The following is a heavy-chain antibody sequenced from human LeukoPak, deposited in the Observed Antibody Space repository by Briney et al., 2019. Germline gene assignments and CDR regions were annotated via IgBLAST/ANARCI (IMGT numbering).Heavy chain of an antibody. CDR2: IYTSGST. CDR1: GGSISSGSYY. Sequence: SETLSLTCTVSGGSISSGSYYWSWIRQPAGKGLEWIGRIYTSGSTNYNPSLKSRVTISVDTSKNQFSLKLSSVTAADTAVYYCARAGGYAAAIDYWGQGTLVTVSS. J-gene: IGHJ4*02. CDR3: ARAGGYAAAIDY. V-gene: IGHV4-61*02. D-gene: IGHD5-12*01.